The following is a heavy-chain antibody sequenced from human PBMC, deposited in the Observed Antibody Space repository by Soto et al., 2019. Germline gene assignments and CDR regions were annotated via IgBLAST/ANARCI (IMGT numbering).Heavy chain of an antibody. J-gene: IGHJ4*02. Sequence: SLRLSSPSSGLTVRSNYISWCRQAQGKGLEWVSVIYSGGSTYYADSVKGRFTISRDNSKTTLYLQMHTLRAEETALYYCGGGLCRGCPFFASWGQGSLVTVSS. CDR3: GGGLCRGCPFFAS. CDR1: GLTVRSNY. D-gene: IGHD6-19*01. CDR2: IYSGGST. V-gene: IGHV3-66*01.